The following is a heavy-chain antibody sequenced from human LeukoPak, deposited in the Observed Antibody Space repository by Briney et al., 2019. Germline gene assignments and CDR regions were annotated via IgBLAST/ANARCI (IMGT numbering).Heavy chain of an antibody. D-gene: IGHD6-6*01. CDR1: GYTFTSYG. J-gene: IGHJ4*02. Sequence: ASLKVSCKASGYTFTSYGISWVRQAPGQGLEWMGWISAYNGNTNYAQKLQGRVTMTTDTSTSTAYMELRRLRSDVTAVYYCARDESTYSSSSVDYWGQGTLVTVSS. CDR3: ARDESTYSSSSVDY. V-gene: IGHV1-18*01. CDR2: ISAYNGNT.